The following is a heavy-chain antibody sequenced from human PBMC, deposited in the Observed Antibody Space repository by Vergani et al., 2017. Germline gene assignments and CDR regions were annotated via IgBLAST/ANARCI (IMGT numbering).Heavy chain of an antibody. J-gene: IGHJ6*03. CDR1: GFTFSSYA. Sequence: QVQLVESGGGVVQPGRSLRLSCAASGFTFSSYAMHWVRQAPGKGLEWVAVISYDGSNKYYADSVKGRFTISRDNSKNTLYLQMNSLRAEDTAVYYCARDGPHKQGYYXGSGSSYYYYYMDVWGKGTTVTVSS. V-gene: IGHV3-30-3*01. D-gene: IGHD3-10*01. CDR2: ISYDGSNK. CDR3: ARDGPHKQGYYXGSGSSYYYYYMDV.